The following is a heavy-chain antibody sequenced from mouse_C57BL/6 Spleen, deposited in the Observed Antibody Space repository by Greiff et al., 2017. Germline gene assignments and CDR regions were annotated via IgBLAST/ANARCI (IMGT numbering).Heavy chain of an antibody. V-gene: IGHV5-4*01. Sequence: EVQRVESGGGLVKPGGSLKLSCAASGFTFSSYAMSWVRQTPEKRLEWVATISDGGSYTYYPDNVKGRFTISRDNAKNNLYLQMSHLKSEDTAMYYCARDDDYDPYFDYWGQGTTLTVSS. CDR3: ARDDDYDPYFDY. D-gene: IGHD2-4*01. CDR1: GFTFSSYA. CDR2: ISDGGSYT. J-gene: IGHJ2*01.